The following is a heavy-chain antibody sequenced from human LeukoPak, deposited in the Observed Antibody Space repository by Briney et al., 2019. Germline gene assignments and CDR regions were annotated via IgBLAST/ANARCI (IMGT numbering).Heavy chain of an antibody. D-gene: IGHD5-18*01. CDR1: GFTFSSYA. CDR2: ISYDGSNK. CDR3: AREEEYSYGYCDY. J-gene: IGHJ4*02. V-gene: IGHV3-30-3*01. Sequence: GRSLRLSCAASGFTFSSYAMHWVRQAPGKGLEWVAVISYDGSNKYYADSVKGRFTISRDNSKNTLYLQMNSLRAEDTAVYYCAREEEYSYGYCDYWGQGTLVTVSS.